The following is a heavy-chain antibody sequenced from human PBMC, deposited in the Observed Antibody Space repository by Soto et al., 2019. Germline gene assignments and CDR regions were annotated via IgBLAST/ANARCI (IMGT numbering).Heavy chain of an antibody. D-gene: IGHD3-10*01. CDR3: ATTYYYGSGSYRFDY. CDR1: GFTVSSNY. V-gene: IGHV3-53*01. CDR2: IYSGGST. J-gene: IGHJ4*02. Sequence: EVQLVESGGGLIQPGGSLRLSCAASGFTVSSNYMSWVRQAPGKGLEWVSVIYSGGSTYYADSVKGRFTISRDNSKNTLYLQMNSLRAEDTAVYYCATTYYYGSGSYRFDYWGQGTLVTVSS.